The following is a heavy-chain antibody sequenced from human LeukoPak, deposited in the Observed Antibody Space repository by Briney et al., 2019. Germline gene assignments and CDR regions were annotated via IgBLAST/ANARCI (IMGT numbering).Heavy chain of an antibody. V-gene: IGHV1-8*01. D-gene: IGHD1-26*01. CDR3: ARGLDGPGIVGATIGY. J-gene: IGHJ4*02. Sequence: GASVKVSCKASGYIFTSYDINWVRQATGQGLEWMGWMNPNSGNTGYAQKFQGRVTMTRNTSISTAYMELSSLRSEDTAVYYCARGLDGPGIVGATIGYWGQGTLVTVSS. CDR1: GYIFTSYD. CDR2: MNPNSGNT.